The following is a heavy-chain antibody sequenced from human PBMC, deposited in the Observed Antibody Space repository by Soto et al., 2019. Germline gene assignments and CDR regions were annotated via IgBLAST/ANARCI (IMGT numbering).Heavy chain of an antibody. CDR3: ARQTDTAMVQGLVWFDP. Sequence: GESLKISCKGSGYSFTSYWIGWVRQMPGKGLEWMGIIYPGDSDTRYSPSFQGQVTISADKSISTAYLQWSSLKASDTAMYYCARQTDTAMVQGLVWFDPWGQGTLVTVSS. CDR2: IYPGDSDT. J-gene: IGHJ5*02. V-gene: IGHV5-51*01. CDR1: GYSFTSYW. D-gene: IGHD5-18*01.